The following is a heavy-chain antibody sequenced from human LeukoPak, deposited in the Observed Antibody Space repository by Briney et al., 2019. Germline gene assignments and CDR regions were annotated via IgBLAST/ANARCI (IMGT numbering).Heavy chain of an antibody. V-gene: IGHV3-74*01. Sequence: GGSLRLSCAASGFTFDDYAMHWVRQAPGKGLVWVSRINTDGSSTSYVDSVKGRFTISRDNAKNRLYLQMNSLRAEDTAVYYCARDFLHLGGWGQGTMVTVSS. CDR3: ARDFLHLGG. CDR2: INTDGSST. D-gene: IGHD3-16*01. CDR1: GFTFDDYA. J-gene: IGHJ3*01.